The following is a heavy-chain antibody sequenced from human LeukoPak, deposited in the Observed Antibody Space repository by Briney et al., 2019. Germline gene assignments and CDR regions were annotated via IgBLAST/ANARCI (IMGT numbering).Heavy chain of an antibody. V-gene: IGHV3-64D*06. CDR3: VRDLRGVEPPPPHQKY. Sequence: GGSLRLSCSASGFTFTSFAMHWVRQAPRKGLEYVSAISSSGSNIFYADSVKGRFTISRDNSKSTLYLQMSGLRTDDAAVYYCVRDLRGVEPPPPHQKYWGQGTLVTVSS. CDR2: ISSSGSNI. D-gene: IGHD1-14*01. J-gene: IGHJ4*02. CDR1: GFTFTSFA.